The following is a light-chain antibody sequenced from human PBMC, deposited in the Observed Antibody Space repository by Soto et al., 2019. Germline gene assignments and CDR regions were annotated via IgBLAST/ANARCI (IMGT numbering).Light chain of an antibody. CDR1: HGISDY. CDR3: LQHNSFPRT. V-gene: IGKV1-17*03. J-gene: IGKJ4*01. CDR2: SSS. Sequence: DVQMTQTPSAVYASVGDRVDIICRASHGISDYLAWFQQKPGKAPHRLIYSSSTLQTGVPSRFSGRRSGTEFTLTISNLQPEDVATYYCLQHNSFPRTFGGGTKVDIK.